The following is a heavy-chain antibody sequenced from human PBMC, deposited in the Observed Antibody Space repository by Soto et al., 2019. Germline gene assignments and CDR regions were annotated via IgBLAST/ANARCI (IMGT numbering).Heavy chain of an antibody. J-gene: IGHJ5*02. CDR3: ARGRGVDGSGSYNWFDP. Sequence: SETLSLTCAVYGGSFSGYYWSWIRQPPGKGLEWIGEINHSGSTNYNPSLKSRVTVSVDTSKNQFSLKLSSVTAADTAVYYCARGRGVDGSGSYNWFDPWGQGTLVTAPQ. V-gene: IGHV4-34*01. CDR1: GGSFSGYY. CDR2: INHSGST. D-gene: IGHD3-10*01.